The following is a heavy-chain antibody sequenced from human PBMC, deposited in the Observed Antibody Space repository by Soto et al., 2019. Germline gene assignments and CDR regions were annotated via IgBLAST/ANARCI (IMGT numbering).Heavy chain of an antibody. CDR1: GFTFSSYG. CDR3: AKEVTTDYYFDY. V-gene: IGHV3-30*18. D-gene: IGHD4-4*01. CDR2: ISYDGSNK. Sequence: QVQLVESGGGVVQPGRSLRLSCAASGFTFSSYGMHWVRQAPGKGLEWVAVISYDGSNKYYADSVKGRFTFSRDNSKNTLYLQMNSLRAEDTAVYYCAKEVTTDYYFDYWGQGTLVTVSS. J-gene: IGHJ4*02.